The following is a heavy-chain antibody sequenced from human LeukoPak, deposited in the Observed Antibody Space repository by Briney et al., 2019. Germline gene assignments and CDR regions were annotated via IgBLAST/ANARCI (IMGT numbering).Heavy chain of an antibody. V-gene: IGHV3-74*01. D-gene: IGHD3-10*01. CDR1: GFTFSTYW. Sequence: RPGGSLRLSCAASGFTFSTYWMHWVRQAPGKGLVWVSRISSDGSNTNYADSVKGRFTISRDNAKNTLYLQMNSLRPEDTAVYYCVLLSLTPGWGQGTLVTVSS. J-gene: IGHJ4*02. CDR3: VLLSLTPG. CDR2: ISSDGSNT.